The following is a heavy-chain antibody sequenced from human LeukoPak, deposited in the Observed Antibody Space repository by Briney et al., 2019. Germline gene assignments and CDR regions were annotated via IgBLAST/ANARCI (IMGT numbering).Heavy chain of an antibody. D-gene: IGHD2-15*01. Sequence: GGSLRLSCAASGFTFSNAWMSWVRQAPGKGREWVGRIKSKTDGGTTDYAAPVKGRFTISRDDSNKMLYLQMNSLKTEDTGVYYCTLVGCSGGSCFSGHYWGQGTLVTVSS. V-gene: IGHV3-15*01. CDR2: IKSKTDGGTT. CDR1: GFTFSNAW. CDR3: TLVGCSGGSCFSGHY. J-gene: IGHJ4*02.